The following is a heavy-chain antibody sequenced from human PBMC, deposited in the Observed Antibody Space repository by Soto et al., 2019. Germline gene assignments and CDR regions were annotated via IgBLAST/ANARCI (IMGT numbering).Heavy chain of an antibody. D-gene: IGHD2-2*01. J-gene: IGHJ6*02. CDR1: GFTFSSYS. V-gene: IGHV3-48*02. Sequence: PGGSLRLSCAASGFTFSSYSMNWVRQAPGKGLEWVSYISSSSSTIYYADSVKGRFTISRDNDKNSLYLQMNSLRDEDTAVYYCASLILGYCSSTSCYAYYYYGMDVWSQGTTVTVSS. CDR2: ISSSSSTI. CDR3: ASLILGYCSSTSCYAYYYYGMDV.